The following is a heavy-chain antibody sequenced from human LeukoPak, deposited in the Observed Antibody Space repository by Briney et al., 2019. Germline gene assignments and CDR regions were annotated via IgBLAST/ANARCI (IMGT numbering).Heavy chain of an antibody. CDR2: ISGSGGST. J-gene: IGHJ4*02. CDR3: AEDFTANYDFWSGYPH. CDR1: GFTFSNYA. Sequence: GGSLRLSCAASGFTFSNYAMSWVRQAPGKGLDWVSAISGSGGSTYYADSVKGRFTISRDNSKNTLYLQMNSLRAEDTAVYYCAEDFTANYDFWSGYPHWGQGTLVTVSS. V-gene: IGHV3-23*01. D-gene: IGHD3-3*01.